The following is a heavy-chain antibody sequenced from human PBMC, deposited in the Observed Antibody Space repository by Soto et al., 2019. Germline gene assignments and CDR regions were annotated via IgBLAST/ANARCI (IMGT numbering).Heavy chain of an antibody. V-gene: IGHV4-39*01. D-gene: IGHD3-22*01. J-gene: IGHJ4*02. CDR2: IYYSGST. CDR1: GGSIRSSSYH. CDR3: ASLYYYDSSGYPPYDY. Sequence: PPETLSLTCTVAGGSIRSSSYHWGWIRQPPGKGLEWIGNIYYSGSTYYNPSLKSRVTISVDTSKNQFSLKLSSVTAADTAVYYCASLYYYDSSGYPPYDYWGQGTLVTVSS.